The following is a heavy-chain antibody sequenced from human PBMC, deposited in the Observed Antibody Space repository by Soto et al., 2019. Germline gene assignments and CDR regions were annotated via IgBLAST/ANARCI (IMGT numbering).Heavy chain of an antibody. J-gene: IGHJ4*02. CDR3: AKDLHGSGWSFDQ. V-gene: IGHV3-23*01. Sequence: EVQLLESGGGLVQPGGSLRLSCSASGFTFSTQAMAWVRQAPGKGLERVSALTSSGESPDYADAVKGRFTISRDNAKNPLYLPMNSLRADDTAVYYCAKDLHGSGWSFDQWGQGTVVTVSS. CDR1: GFTFSTQA. CDR2: LTSSGESP. D-gene: IGHD6-19*01.